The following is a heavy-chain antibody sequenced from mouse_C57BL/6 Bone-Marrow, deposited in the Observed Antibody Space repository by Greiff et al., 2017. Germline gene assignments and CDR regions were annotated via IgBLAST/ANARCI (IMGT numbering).Heavy chain of an antibody. CDR2: IHPNSGST. V-gene: IGHV1-64*01. CDR3: ARGRLGRYYAMDY. J-gene: IGHJ4*01. CDR1: GYTFTSYW. D-gene: IGHD4-1*01. Sequence: QVQLQQPGAELVKPGASVKLSCKASGYTFTSYWMPWVKQRPGQGLEWIGMIHPNSGSTNYNEKFKSKATLTVDKSSSTAYMQLSSLTSEDSAVYYCARGRLGRYYAMDYWGQGTSVTVSS.